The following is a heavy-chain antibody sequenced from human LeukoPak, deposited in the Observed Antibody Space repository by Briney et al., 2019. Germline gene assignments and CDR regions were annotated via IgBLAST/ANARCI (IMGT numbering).Heavy chain of an antibody. D-gene: IGHD3-10*01. CDR3: VKDFAYGSGTYYRPGGIDY. J-gene: IGHJ4*02. CDR1: GFTFSNYG. V-gene: IGHV3-30*18. Sequence: SGGSLRLSCAASGFTFSNYGIHWVRQAPGKGLEWVAVISYDGSNKYYADSVKGRFTISRDNSKNTLYLQMNSLRAEDTAVYYCVKDFAYGSGTYYRPGGIDYWGQGTLVTVPS. CDR2: ISYDGSNK.